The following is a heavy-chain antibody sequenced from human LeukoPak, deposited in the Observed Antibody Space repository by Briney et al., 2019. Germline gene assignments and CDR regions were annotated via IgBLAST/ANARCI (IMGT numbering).Heavy chain of an antibody. CDR3: AKGYDYVWGSYRSQFDY. D-gene: IGHD3-16*02. J-gene: IGHJ4*02. CDR2: ISGSGGST. CDR1: GFTFSSYA. Sequence: GGSLRLSCAASGFTFSSYAMSWVRQAPGKGLEWVSAISGSGGSTYYADSVKGRLTISRDNSKNTLYLQMNSLRAEDTAVYYCAKGYDYVWGSYRSQFDYWGQGTLVTVSS. V-gene: IGHV3-23*01.